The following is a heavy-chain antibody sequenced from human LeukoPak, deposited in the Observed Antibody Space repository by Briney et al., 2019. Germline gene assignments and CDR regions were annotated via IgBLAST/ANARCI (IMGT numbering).Heavy chain of an antibody. Sequence: GGSLRLSCAASGFTFSSYWMSWVRQSPVKGLEWVANIKQDESIKYYADSVKGRFTISRDNAKNSLYLQMNSLRAEDTAVYYCAKLLNTRPRASFDYWGQGTLVTVSS. CDR3: AKLLNTRPRASFDY. D-gene: IGHD6-6*01. CDR2: IKQDESIK. J-gene: IGHJ4*02. CDR1: GFTFSSYW. V-gene: IGHV3-7*03.